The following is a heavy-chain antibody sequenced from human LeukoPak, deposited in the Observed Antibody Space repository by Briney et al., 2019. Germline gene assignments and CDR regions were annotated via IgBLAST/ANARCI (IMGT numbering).Heavy chain of an antibody. D-gene: IGHD3-22*01. CDR3: ARVGYYDSSGYYKPPVYFDY. CDR2: IYYSGST. V-gene: IGHV4-59*01. Sequence: SETLSLTCTVSGGSISSYYWSWIRQPPGKGLEWIGYIYYSGSTNYNPSFKSRVTISVDTSKNQFSLKLSSVTAADTAVYYCARVGYYDSSGYYKPPVYFDYWGQGTLVTVSS. J-gene: IGHJ4*02. CDR1: GGSISSYY.